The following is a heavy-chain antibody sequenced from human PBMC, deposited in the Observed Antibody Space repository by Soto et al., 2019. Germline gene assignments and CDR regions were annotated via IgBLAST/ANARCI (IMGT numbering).Heavy chain of an antibody. Sequence: EVQLLESGGGLVQSGGSLRLSCAASGFTFGTYAMSWVRQAPGKGLEWVSGISGRGTTFYADSVKGRFTISRDNSRNTVHLEMNNVRAEDMAFCYCAKFRGQAYGDYYLDSWGQGTLVTVSS. CDR2: ISGRGTT. CDR3: AKFRGQAYGDYYLDS. D-gene: IGHD2-21*02. J-gene: IGHJ4*02. CDR1: GFTFGTYA. V-gene: IGHV3-23*01.